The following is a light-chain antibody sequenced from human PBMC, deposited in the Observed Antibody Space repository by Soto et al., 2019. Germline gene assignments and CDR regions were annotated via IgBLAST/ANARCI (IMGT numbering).Light chain of an antibody. CDR1: SSDVGAFNY. CDR3: SSYTTRNTEV. J-gene: IGLJ1*01. Sequence: QSVLTQPASVSGSPGQSITISCIGTSSDVGAFNYVSWYQHHPGKAPKLIIYDVTDRPSGVSTRFSASKSGNTASLTISGLQAEDEADYYCSSYTTRNTEVFGTGIKVTVL. CDR2: DVT. V-gene: IGLV2-14*03.